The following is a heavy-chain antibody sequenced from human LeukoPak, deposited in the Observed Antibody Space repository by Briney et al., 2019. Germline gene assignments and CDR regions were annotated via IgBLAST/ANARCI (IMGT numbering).Heavy chain of an antibody. CDR3: ARGGRRWLQLRGYFDY. CDR1: GGSISSSSYY. D-gene: IGHD5-24*01. Sequence: SQTLSLTCTVSGGSISSSSYYWGWIRQPPGKGLEWIGSIYYSGSTYYNPSLKSRVTISVDTSKNQFSLKLSSVTAADTAVYYCARGGRRWLQLRGYFDYWGQGTLVTVSS. V-gene: IGHV4-39*01. J-gene: IGHJ4*02. CDR2: IYYSGST.